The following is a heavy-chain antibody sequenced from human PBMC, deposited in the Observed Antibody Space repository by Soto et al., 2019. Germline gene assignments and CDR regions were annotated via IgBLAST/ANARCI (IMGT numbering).Heavy chain of an antibody. Sequence: PSETLSLTCAVYGGSFSGYYWSWIRQPPGKGLEWIGEINHSGSTNYNPSLKSRVTISVDTSKNQFSLKLSSVTAADTAVYYCARAGGLRYCSSTSCYTVYYYYGMDVWGQGTTVTVSS. J-gene: IGHJ6*02. D-gene: IGHD2-2*02. V-gene: IGHV4-34*01. CDR1: GGSFSGYY. CDR3: ARAGGLRYCSSTSCYTVYYYYGMDV. CDR2: INHSGST.